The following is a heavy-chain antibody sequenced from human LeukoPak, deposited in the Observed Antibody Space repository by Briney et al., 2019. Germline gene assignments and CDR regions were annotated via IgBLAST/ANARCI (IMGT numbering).Heavy chain of an antibody. V-gene: IGHV3-23*01. CDR2: ISGSGGST. CDR1: GFAFSSYA. D-gene: IGHD5-18*01. CDR3: AKAPPDSYYYYYGMDV. Sequence: GGSLRLSCAASGFAFSSYAMTWVRQAPGRGLEWVSAISGSGGSTYYADSVKGRFSISRDSSKNTLYLQVNSLRAEDTAVYYCAKAPPDSYYYYYGMDVWGQGTTVTVSS. J-gene: IGHJ6*02.